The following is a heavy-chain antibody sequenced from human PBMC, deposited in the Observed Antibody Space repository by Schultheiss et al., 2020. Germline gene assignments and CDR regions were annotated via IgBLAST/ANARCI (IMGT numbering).Heavy chain of an antibody. J-gene: IGHJ5*02. D-gene: IGHD6-19*01. Sequence: GGSLRLSCAASGFTFSSYGMHWVRQAPGKGLEWVAVIWYDGSNKYYADSVKGRFTISRDNSKNTLYLQMNSLRAEDTAVYYCARESAVAGTIGDWFDPWGQGTLVNVSS. CDR3: ARESAVAGTIGDWFDP. CDR1: GFTFSSYG. CDR2: IWYDGSNK. V-gene: IGHV3-33*01.